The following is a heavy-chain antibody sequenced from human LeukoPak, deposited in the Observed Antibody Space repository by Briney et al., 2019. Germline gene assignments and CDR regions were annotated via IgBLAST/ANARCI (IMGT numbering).Heavy chain of an antibody. J-gene: IGHJ4*02. Sequence: PGGPLRLSCAASGFTFNYYAMSWVRQAPGEGLEWVSAISGNGDNTYYADSVKGRFTISRDNSKDTLYLQMNSLRAEDTAVYYCAKGQTVTTRVDYWGQGTLVTVSS. CDR3: AKGQTVTTRVDY. V-gene: IGHV3-23*01. D-gene: IGHD4-17*01. CDR1: GFTFNYYA. CDR2: ISGNGDNT.